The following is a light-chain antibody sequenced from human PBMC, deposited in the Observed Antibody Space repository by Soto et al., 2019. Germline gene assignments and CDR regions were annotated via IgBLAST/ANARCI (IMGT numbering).Light chain of an antibody. CDR2: DVT. CDR1: SSDVGGYDY. V-gene: IGLV2-11*01. CDR3: CSYAGTYTNYV. J-gene: IGLJ1*01. Sequence: QSVLTQPRSVSGSPGQSVTISCSGTSSDVGGYDYVSWYQQHPGKAPKLVIYDVTKRPSGVPDRFSASKSGNTASLTISGLQAEDEADYYCCSYAGTYTNYVFGTGTKLTVL.